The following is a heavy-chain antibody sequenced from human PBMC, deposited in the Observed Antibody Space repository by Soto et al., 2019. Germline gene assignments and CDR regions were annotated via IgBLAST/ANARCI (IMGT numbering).Heavy chain of an antibody. CDR2: IWYDGSNK. V-gene: IGHV3-33*01. CDR1: GFTFSSYG. D-gene: IGHD6-6*01. Sequence: PGRSLRLSCAASGFTFSSYGMHWVRQAPGKGLEWVAVIWYDGSNKYYADSVKGRFTISRDNSKNTLYLQMNSLRAEDTAVYYCATTVEYSSSPIYYYYMDVWGKGTTVTVSS. CDR3: ATTVEYSSSPIYYYYMDV. J-gene: IGHJ6*03.